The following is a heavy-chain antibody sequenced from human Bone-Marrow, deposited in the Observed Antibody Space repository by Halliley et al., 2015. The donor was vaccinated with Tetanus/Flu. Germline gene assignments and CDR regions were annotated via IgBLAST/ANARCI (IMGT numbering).Heavy chain of an antibody. V-gene: IGHV3-43*02. CDR2: SSGDGDIT. CDR3: AKDGGGRPNHFYYGMDV. Sequence: SSGDGDITYHADSAKGRFTITRNNSKNTLHLQMNSLRVEDTALYYCAKDGGGRPNHFYYGMDVGGQGTTITVSS. J-gene: IGHJ6*01. D-gene: IGHD3-3*02.